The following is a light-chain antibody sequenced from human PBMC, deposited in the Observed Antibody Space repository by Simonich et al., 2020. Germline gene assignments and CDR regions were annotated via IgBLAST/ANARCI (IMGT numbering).Light chain of an antibody. J-gene: IGKJ2*01. V-gene: IGKV2-29*03. Sequence: DIVMTQTPLSLSVTPGQPASISCKSSQSLLHSDGKTYLYWYLQKPGQSPQLLIYEGSRRFSGVPDRFSGSGSGTDFTLKISRVEAEDVGVYYCMQGIHLPYTFGQGTKLEIK. CDR3: MQGIHLPYT. CDR2: EGS. CDR1: QSLLHSDGKTY.